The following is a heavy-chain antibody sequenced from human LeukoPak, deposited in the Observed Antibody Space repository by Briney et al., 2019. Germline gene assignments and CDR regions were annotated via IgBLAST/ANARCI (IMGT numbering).Heavy chain of an antibody. Sequence: GGSLRLYCAAWGFSFSKSWMSWVRQAPGKALEGGANIKQDGREKYYVDSMESRLYISRDNAKNSLYLQMNSLRAEDTAVYYCATDSDYRFDYWGQGTLVTVSS. CDR3: ATDSDYRFDY. J-gene: IGHJ4*02. V-gene: IGHV3-7*01. CDR2: IKQDGREK. CDR1: GFSFSKSW. D-gene: IGHD4-4*01.